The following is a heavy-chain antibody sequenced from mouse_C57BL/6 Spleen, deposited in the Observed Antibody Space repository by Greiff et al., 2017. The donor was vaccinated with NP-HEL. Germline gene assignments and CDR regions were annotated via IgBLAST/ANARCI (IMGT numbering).Heavy chain of an antibody. D-gene: IGHD2-3*01. CDR3: AREYDGYYYAIDY. V-gene: IGHV1-61*01. J-gene: IGHJ4*01. CDR2: IYPSDSET. Sequence: QVQLQQPGAELVRPGSSVKLSCKASGYTFTSYWMDWVKQRPGQGLEWIGNIYPSDSETHYNQKFKDKATLTVDKSSSTAYMQLSSLTSEDSAVYYCAREYDGYYYAIDYWGQGTSVTVSS. CDR1: GYTFTSYW.